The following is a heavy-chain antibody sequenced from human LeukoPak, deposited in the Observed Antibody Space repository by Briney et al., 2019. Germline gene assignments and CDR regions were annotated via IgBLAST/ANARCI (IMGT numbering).Heavy chain of an antibody. CDR2: ISYDGSDK. J-gene: IGHJ4*02. V-gene: IGHV3-30*18. CDR3: AKIYGSGSLWYYFDY. D-gene: IGHD3-10*01. Sequence: GRSLRLSCAASGFTFSSYGMHWVRQAPGKGLEWVALISYDGSDKDYADSVKGRFTISRDNSKNTLYLQMNSLRAEDTAVYYCAKIYGSGSLWYYFDYWGQGTLVTVSS. CDR1: GFTFSSYG.